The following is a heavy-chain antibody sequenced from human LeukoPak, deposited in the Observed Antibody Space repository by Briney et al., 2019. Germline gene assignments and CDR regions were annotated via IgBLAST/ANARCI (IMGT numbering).Heavy chain of an antibody. CDR1: GVSISSYY. V-gene: IGHV4-59*01. Sequence: PSETLSLTCTVSGVSISSYYWSWLRQPPGKGLEWIGYIYYSGSTNYNPSLKSRVTISVDTSKNQFSLKLSSVTAADTAVYYCAREGLGFDYWGQGTLVTVSS. J-gene: IGHJ4*02. D-gene: IGHD6-6*01. CDR3: AREGLGFDY. CDR2: IYYSGST.